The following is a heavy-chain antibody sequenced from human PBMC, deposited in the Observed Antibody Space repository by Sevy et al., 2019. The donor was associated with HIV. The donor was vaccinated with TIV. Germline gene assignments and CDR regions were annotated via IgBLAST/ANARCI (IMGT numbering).Heavy chain of an antibody. Sequence: SLRLSCTASGFIFGDYAMSWVRQAPGKGLEWVAFLKHRAYGGTLDYAASVKGRFTISRDDSKSVAHLQMNDLKTEDTAIYYCTWWKGAQSIFDYWGQGALVTVSS. CDR3: TWWKGAQSIFDY. D-gene: IGHD2-15*01. J-gene: IGHJ4*02. CDR2: LKHRAYGGTL. CDR1: GFIFGDYA. V-gene: IGHV3-49*04.